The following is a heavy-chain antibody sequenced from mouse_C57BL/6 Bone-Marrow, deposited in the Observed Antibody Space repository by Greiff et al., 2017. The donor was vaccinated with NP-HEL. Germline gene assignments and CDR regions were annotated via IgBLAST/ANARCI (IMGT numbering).Heavy chain of an antibody. CDR2: ISGGGGNT. CDR1: GFTFSSYT. J-gene: IGHJ2*01. Sequence: EVQLVESGGGLVKPGGSLKLSCAASGFTFSSYTMSWVRQTPEKRLEWVATISGGGGNTYYPDSVKGRFTISRDNAKNTLYLQMSSLRSEDTALYYCARHIAYYYGSSFPYYFDYWGQGTTLTVSS. V-gene: IGHV5-9*01. CDR3: ARHIAYYYGSSFPYYFDY. D-gene: IGHD1-1*01.